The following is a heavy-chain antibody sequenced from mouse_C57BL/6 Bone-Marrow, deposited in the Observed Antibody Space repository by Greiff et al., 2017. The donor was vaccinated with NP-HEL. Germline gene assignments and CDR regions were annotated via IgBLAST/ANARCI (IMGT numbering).Heavy chain of an antibody. CDR1: GFTFNTYA. D-gene: IGHD1-1*01. V-gene: IGHV10-3*01. CDR3: VRAGDYYGSSCYWYFDV. J-gene: IGHJ1*03. CDR2: IRSKSSNYAT. Sequence: EVQLVESGGGLVQPKGSLKLSCAASGFTFNTYAMHWVRQAPGKGLEWVARIRSKSSNYATYYADSVKDRFTISRDDSQSMLYLQMNNLKTEDTAMYYCVRAGDYYGSSCYWYFDVWGTGTTVTVSS.